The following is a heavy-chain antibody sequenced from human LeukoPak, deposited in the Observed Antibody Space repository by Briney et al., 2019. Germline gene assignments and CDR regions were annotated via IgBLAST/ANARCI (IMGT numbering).Heavy chain of an antibody. CDR3: TTDLSELDDSGYYAKYFHH. J-gene: IGHJ1*01. CDR1: GFTFSRDT. D-gene: IGHD3-22*01. V-gene: IGHV3-15*01. CDR2: IKSKTDGGTI. Sequence: GRSLRLSCAASGFTFSRDTMHWVRQAPGKGLEWVGRIKSKTDGGTIDYAAPVKGRFTISRDDSKDTLFLQMNSLKTEDTAVYYCTTDLSELDDSGYYAKYFHHWGQGTLVSVSS.